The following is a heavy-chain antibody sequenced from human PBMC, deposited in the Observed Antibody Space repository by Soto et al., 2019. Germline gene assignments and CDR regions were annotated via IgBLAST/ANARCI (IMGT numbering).Heavy chain of an antibody. J-gene: IGHJ5*02. CDR2: IYYSGST. CDR3: ARGGGYCSGGSCPFDP. D-gene: IGHD2-15*01. CDR1: GGSISSYY. Sequence: PSETLSLTCTVSGGSISSYYWSWIRQPPGKGLEWIGYIYYSGSTNYNPSLKSRVTISVDTSKNQFSLKLSSVTAADTAVYYCARGGGYCSGGSCPFDPWGQEPWSPSPQ. V-gene: IGHV4-59*01.